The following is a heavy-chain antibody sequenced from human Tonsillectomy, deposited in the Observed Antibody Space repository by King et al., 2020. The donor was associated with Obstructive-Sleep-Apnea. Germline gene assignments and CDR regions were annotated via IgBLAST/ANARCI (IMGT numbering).Heavy chain of an antibody. D-gene: IGHD6-19*01. Sequence: HVQLVESGGGLVKTGGSLRLSCAASGFTFSDYYMSWIRQAPGKGLEWVSYISDSSRYTNYADSVEGRFTLSIENAKNSLYLQMNSLRAVDTAVYYCAREISLAGPRWFDPWGQGTLVTVSS. CDR1: GFTFSDYY. CDR2: ISDSSRYT. V-gene: IGHV3-11*06. J-gene: IGHJ5*02. CDR3: AREISLAGPRWFDP.